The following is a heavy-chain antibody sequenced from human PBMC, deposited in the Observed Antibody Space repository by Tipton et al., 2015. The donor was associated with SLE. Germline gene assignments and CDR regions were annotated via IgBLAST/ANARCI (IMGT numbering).Heavy chain of an antibody. CDR1: GDSVSSNSAA. Sequence: GLVKPSQTLSLTCAISGDSVSSNSAAWNWIRQSPSRGLEWLGRTYYRSKWYNDFALSVKSRIIVNPDTSKNQFSLQLTSVTPEDTAVYYCARGAGIAAADTDVHYWGQRTLVTVVS. J-gene: IGHJ4*02. CDR2: TYYRSKWYN. CDR3: ARGAGIAAADTDVHY. D-gene: IGHD6-13*01. V-gene: IGHV6-1*01.